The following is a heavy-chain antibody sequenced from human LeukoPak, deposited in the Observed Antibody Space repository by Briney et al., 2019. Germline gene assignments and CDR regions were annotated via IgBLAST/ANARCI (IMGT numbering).Heavy chain of an antibody. V-gene: IGHV4-59*08. CDR2: IYYSGST. CDR3: ARASAYYDILTGYSPFDY. CDR1: GGSISSYY. J-gene: IGHJ4*02. Sequence: SETLSLTCTVSGGSISSYYWSWIRQPPGKGLEWIGYIYYSGSTNYSPSLKSRVTISVDTSKNQFSLKLSSVTAADTAVYYCARASAYYDILTGYSPFDYWGQGTLVTVSS. D-gene: IGHD3-9*01.